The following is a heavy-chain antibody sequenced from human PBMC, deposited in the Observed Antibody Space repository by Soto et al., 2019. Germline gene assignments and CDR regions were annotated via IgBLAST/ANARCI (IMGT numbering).Heavy chain of an antibody. D-gene: IGHD3-10*01. CDR1: GFSIASSGVG. Sequence: QIALRESGPALVKPTQTLTLTCTLSGFSIASSGVGVAWVRRSPGQGLEWLALIYWDDDDRYGPSLRNRLSISKDTSKNPVVLTMTDMAPSDTATYYCAHPASVGVRYFDYWVQGILVTVSS. CDR2: IYWDDDD. J-gene: IGHJ4*02. V-gene: IGHV2-5*05. CDR3: AHPASVGVRYFDY.